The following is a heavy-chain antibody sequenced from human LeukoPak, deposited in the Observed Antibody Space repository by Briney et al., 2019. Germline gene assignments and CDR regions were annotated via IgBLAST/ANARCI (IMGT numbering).Heavy chain of an antibody. V-gene: IGHV1-46*01. J-gene: IGHJ4*02. D-gene: IGHD6-13*01. CDR1: GYTFTNYY. CDR2: INPSGGST. CDR3: ARGPATATAWPFDS. Sequence: ASVKLSCKASGYTFTNYYMHWVRRAPGQGLEWMGIINPSGGSTRSAQNFQDRVTMTRDTSTSTVYMELSSLRSEDTAVYYCARGPATATAWPFDSWGPGTLVTVSS.